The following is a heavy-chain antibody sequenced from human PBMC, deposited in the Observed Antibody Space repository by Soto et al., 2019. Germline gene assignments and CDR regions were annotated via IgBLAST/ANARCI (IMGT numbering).Heavy chain of an antibody. CDR3: ARHPPPNYDILTGSYYYGMDV. V-gene: IGHV5-10-1*01. D-gene: IGHD3-9*01. J-gene: IGHJ6*02. Sequence: PGESLKISCKGSGYSFTSYWISWVRQMPGKGLEWMGRIDPSDSYTNCSPSFQGHVTISADKSISTAYLQWSSLKASDTAMYYCARHPPPNYDILTGSYYYGMDVWGQGTTVTVSS. CDR1: GYSFTSYW. CDR2: IDPSDSYT.